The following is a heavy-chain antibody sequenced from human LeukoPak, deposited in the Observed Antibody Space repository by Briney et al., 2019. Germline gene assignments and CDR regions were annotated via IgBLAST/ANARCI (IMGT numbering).Heavy chain of an antibody. CDR3: ARDQGGGVLDI. D-gene: IGHD3-16*01. J-gene: IGHJ3*02. Sequence: GGSLRLSCAASGFTFSSYSMNWVRQAPGKGLEWVSYISSSSSTIYYADSVKGRFTISRDNANNSLYLQMHSLRAEDTAVYYCARDQGGGVLDIWGQGTMVTVSS. V-gene: IGHV3-48*01. CDR2: ISSSSSTI. CDR1: GFTFSSYS.